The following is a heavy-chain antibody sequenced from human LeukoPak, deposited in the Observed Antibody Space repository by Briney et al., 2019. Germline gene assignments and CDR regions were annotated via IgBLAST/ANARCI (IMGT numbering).Heavy chain of an antibody. D-gene: IGHD2-2*01. V-gene: IGHV4-4*07. Sequence: PSETLSLACTVSGGSMTNYYWHWIRQPAGKGLEWMGHIYGNGNTDFNPSLNSRLPISLDKSQNQFSLRLNSVTAADTAVYNCARGGSSSWYPLMKWGQGILVTVSS. CDR2: IYGNGNT. CDR1: GGSMTNYY. CDR3: ARGGSSSWYPLMK. J-gene: IGHJ4*02.